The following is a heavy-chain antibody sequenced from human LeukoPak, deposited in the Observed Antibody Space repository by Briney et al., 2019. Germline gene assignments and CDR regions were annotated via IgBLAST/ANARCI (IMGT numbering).Heavy chain of an antibody. CDR1: GFTFSSYS. CDR2: ISSSSSYI. CDR3: AKAMVRGVIWDYYYYMDV. J-gene: IGHJ6*03. D-gene: IGHD3-10*01. V-gene: IGHV3-21*01. Sequence: GGSLRLSCAASGFTFSSYSMNWVRQAPGKGLEWVSSISSSSSYIYYADSVKGRFTISRDNAKNSLYLQMNSLRAEDTAVYYCAKAMVRGVIWDYYYYMDVWGKGTTATISS.